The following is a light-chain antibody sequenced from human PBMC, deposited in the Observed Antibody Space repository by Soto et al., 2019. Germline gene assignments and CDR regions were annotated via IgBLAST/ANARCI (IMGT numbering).Light chain of an antibody. V-gene: IGKV1-5*03. CDR3: QDYNSWT. Sequence: DTQMTQSPSTLSASVGDRVTITCRASQSISTWLSWYQQKPGKAPKVLIYKASNLQSGVSSRFSGSGSGTEFTLTISSLQPDDFATYYCQDYNSWTFGQGTKVEI. CDR2: KAS. CDR1: QSISTW. J-gene: IGKJ1*01.